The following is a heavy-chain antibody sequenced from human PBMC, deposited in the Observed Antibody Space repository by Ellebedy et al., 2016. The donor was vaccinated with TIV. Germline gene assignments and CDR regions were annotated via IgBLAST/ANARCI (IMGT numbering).Heavy chain of an antibody. V-gene: IGHV1-69*13. Sequence: SVKVSCXASGGTFSSYAISWVRQAPGQGLEWMGGIIPIFGTANYAQKFQGRVTITADESTSTAYMELSSLRSEDTAVYYCAGGPRGGNSFSDYWGQGTLVTVSS. CDR3: AGGPRGGNSFSDY. CDR1: GGTFSSYA. CDR2: IIPIFGTA. J-gene: IGHJ4*02. D-gene: IGHD4-23*01.